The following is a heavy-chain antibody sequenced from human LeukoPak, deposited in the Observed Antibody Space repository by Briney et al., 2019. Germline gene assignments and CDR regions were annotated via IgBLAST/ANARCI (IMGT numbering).Heavy chain of an antibody. CDR3: ARNTARALDY. CDR2: IWYDGSNK. CDR1: GFTFSSYG. J-gene: IGHJ4*02. V-gene: IGHV3-33*01. D-gene: IGHD5-18*01. Sequence: GGSLRLSCAASGFTFSSYGMHWVRQAPGRGLEWVAVIWYDGSNKYYADSVKGRFTISRDNSKNTLYLQMNSLRAEDTAMYYCARNTARALDYWGQGTLVTVSS.